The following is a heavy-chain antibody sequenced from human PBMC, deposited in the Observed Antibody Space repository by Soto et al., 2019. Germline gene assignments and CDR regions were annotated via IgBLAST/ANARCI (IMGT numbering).Heavy chain of an antibody. CDR1: GGSISSYY. CDR3: ARAPPGHDYGDYNWFDP. Sequence: SETLSLTCTVSGGSISSYYWSWIRQPPGKGLEWIGYIYYSGSTNYNPSLKSRVTISVDTSKNQFSLKLSSVTAADTAVYYCARAPPGHDYGDYNWFDPWGQGTLVTVSS. D-gene: IGHD4-17*01. CDR2: IYYSGST. V-gene: IGHV4-59*01. J-gene: IGHJ5*02.